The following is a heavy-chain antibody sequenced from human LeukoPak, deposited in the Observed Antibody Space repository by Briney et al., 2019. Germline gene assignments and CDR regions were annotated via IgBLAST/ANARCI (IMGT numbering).Heavy chain of an antibody. V-gene: IGHV1-8*02. Sequence: ASVKVSCKASGYTFASYDINWVRQATGQGLEWMGWMNPNSGNTGYAQKFQGRVTMTRDTSTSTVYMELSSLRSEDTAVYYCARDERWIQFNYWGQGTLVTVSS. CDR1: GYTFASYD. J-gene: IGHJ4*02. D-gene: IGHD5-18*01. CDR2: MNPNSGNT. CDR3: ARDERWIQFNY.